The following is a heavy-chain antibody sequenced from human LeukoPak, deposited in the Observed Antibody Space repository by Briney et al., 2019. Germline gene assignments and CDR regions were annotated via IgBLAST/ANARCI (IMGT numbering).Heavy chain of an antibody. D-gene: IGHD2-2*01. CDR2: IRQDETEK. V-gene: IGHV3-7*01. CDR1: GFIFSRHW. CDR3: VRDRYSVVIPAAGSFDI. Sequence: PGGSLRLSCAASGFIFSRHWMSWVRQAPGKGLEWVANIRQDETEKFYVDSVKGRFTISRDNAKNSLYLQMSNLRAEDTAVYCCVRDRYSVVIPAAGSFDIWGQGIVVTVSS. J-gene: IGHJ3*02.